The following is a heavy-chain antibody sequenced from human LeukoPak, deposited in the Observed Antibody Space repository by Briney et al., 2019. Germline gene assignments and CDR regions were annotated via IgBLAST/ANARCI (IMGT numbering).Heavy chain of an antibody. J-gene: IGHJ4*02. CDR3: ARRYCTSGTCYSGSDY. V-gene: IGHV1-2*02. CDR1: GYTFTDYY. CDR2: INPNNGGT. D-gene: IGHD2-15*01. Sequence: ASVKVSCKSSGYTFTDYYIHWVRQAPGQGLEWMGWINPNNGGTNYAQNFQGRVTMTTDTSMTTAYMELSRVTSDDTAVYYCARRYCTSGTCYSGSDYWGQRTLVTVSS.